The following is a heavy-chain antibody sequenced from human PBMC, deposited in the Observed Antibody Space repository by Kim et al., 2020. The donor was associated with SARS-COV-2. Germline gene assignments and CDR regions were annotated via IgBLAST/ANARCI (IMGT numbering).Heavy chain of an antibody. Sequence: YSPYFQGQVTISADKSISTAYLQWSSLKASDTAMYYCARTYDFWSGHMDVWGKGTTVTVSS. D-gene: IGHD3-3*01. J-gene: IGHJ6*03. CDR3: ARTYDFWSGHMDV. V-gene: IGHV5-51*01.